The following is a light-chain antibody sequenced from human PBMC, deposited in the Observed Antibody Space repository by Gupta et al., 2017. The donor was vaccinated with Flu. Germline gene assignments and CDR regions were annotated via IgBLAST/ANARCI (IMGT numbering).Light chain of an antibody. Sequence: SNIGSNYVFWCPQFPGTTPKLLIHRYNLRPSGVPDRFSGSTSGPSASLAIRGLRSEDEADYYWSAWDDHLRGPWVFGGGTTLTVL. CDR1: SNIGSNY. CDR2: RYN. V-gene: IGLV1-47*01. CDR3: SAWDDHLRGPWV. J-gene: IGLJ3*02.